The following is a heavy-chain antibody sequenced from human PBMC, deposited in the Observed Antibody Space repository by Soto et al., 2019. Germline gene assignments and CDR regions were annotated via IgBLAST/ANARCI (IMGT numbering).Heavy chain of an antibody. Sequence: SLRLSCAASGFTFSTYAMHWVRQAPGKGLEWVAVISYDGRNKYYADSVRGRITISRDNSKNTLYLQMNSLRAEDKAVYYCARMLAGATHSGMDVWGQGTTVTVSS. D-gene: IGHD1-1*01. J-gene: IGHJ6*02. CDR2: ISYDGRNK. CDR1: GFTFSTYA. CDR3: ARMLAGATHSGMDV. V-gene: IGHV3-30*04.